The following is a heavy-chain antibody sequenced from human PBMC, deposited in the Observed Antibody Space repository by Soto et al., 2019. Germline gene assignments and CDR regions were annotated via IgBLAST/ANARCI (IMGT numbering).Heavy chain of an antibody. D-gene: IGHD3-9*01. Sequence: PGGSLRLSCAASGFTFSSYAMNWVRQAPGKGLDWVSVISGSGGSTYYADSVKGRFTISRDNSKNTLYLQMNGLRAEDTAVYYCAKAPGGYYDILTGYYYFDYWGQGTLVTVSS. CDR1: GFTFSSYA. CDR3: AKAPGGYYDILTGYYYFDY. V-gene: IGHV3-23*01. J-gene: IGHJ4*02. CDR2: ISGSGGST.